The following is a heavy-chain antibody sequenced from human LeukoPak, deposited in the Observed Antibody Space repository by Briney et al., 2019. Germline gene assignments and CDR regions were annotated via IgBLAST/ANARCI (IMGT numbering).Heavy chain of an antibody. Sequence: PSETLSLTCTVSGGSISSYYWSWIRQPPGKGLEWIGYIYYSGSTNYNPSLKSRVTISVDTSKNQFSLKLSSVTAADTAVYYCARGLEYARHYYYMDVWGKGTTVTVSS. J-gene: IGHJ6*03. D-gene: IGHD2/OR15-2a*01. V-gene: IGHV4-59*01. CDR2: IYYSGST. CDR1: GGSISSYY. CDR3: ARGLEYARHYYYMDV.